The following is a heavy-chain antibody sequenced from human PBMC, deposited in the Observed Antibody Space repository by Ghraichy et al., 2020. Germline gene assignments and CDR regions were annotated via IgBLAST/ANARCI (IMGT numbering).Heavy chain of an antibody. CDR2: IYYSGST. CDR1: GGSVSSGSYY. V-gene: IGHV4-61*01. J-gene: IGHJ4*02. CDR3: ARDELTTPQLPTV. Sequence: SETLSLTCTVSGGSVSSGSYYWSWIRQPPGKGLEWIGYIYYSGSTNYNPSLKSRVTISVDTSKNQFSLKLSSVTAADTAVYYCARDELTTPQLPTVWGQGTLVTVSS. D-gene: IGHD4-11*01.